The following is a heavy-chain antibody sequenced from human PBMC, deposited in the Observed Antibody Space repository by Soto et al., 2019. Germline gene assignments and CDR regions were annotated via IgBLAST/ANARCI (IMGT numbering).Heavy chain of an antibody. Sequence: GGSLRLSCAASGFTFSSYAMSWVRQAPGKGLEWVSAISGSGGSTYYADSVKGRFTISRDNSKNTLYLQMNSLRAEDTAVYYCAKCNLEWSLYYYYMDVWGKGTTVTVSS. J-gene: IGHJ6*03. CDR1: GFTFSSYA. D-gene: IGHD3-3*01. CDR2: ISGSGGST. CDR3: AKCNLEWSLYYYYMDV. V-gene: IGHV3-23*01.